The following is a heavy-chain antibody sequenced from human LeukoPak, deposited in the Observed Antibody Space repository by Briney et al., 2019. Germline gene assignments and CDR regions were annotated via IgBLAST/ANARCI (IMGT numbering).Heavy chain of an antibody. CDR1: GFTFSSYA. CDR2: ISYDGSNK. Sequence: GGSLRLSCAASGFTFSSYAMHWVRQAPGKGLEWVAVISYDGSNKYYADSVKGRFTISRDNSKNTLYLQMNSLRAEDTAVYYCARDVEYSSSFSFDYWGQGTLVTASS. J-gene: IGHJ4*02. D-gene: IGHD6-6*01. CDR3: ARDVEYSSSFSFDY. V-gene: IGHV3-30-3*01.